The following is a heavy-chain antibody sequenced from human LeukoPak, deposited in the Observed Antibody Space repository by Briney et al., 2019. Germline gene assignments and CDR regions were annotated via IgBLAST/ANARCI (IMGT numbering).Heavy chain of an antibody. V-gene: IGHV4-38-2*02. CDR1: GYSISSGYY. CDR3: ATSIPKEYYDFWSGPNWFDP. CDR2: IYHSGSS. D-gene: IGHD3-3*01. Sequence: SETLSLTCTVSGYSISSGYYWGWIRQPPGKGLEWIGSIYHSGSSYYNPSLKSRVTISVDTSKNQFSLKLSSVTAADTAVYYCATSIPKEYYDFWSGPNWFDPWGQGTLVTVSS. J-gene: IGHJ5*02.